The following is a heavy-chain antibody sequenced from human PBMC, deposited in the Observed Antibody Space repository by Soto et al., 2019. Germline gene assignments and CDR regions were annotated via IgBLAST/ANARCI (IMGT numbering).Heavy chain of an antibody. Sequence: AASVKVSCKASGYTFTGYYINWVRQAPGQGLEWMGWINPNSGGTNYAQKFQGWVTMTRDTSISTAYMELSRLRSDATAVYYCARQWVSYGMDVWGQGTTVTVSS. CDR2: INPNSGGT. CDR3: ARQWVSYGMDV. V-gene: IGHV1-2*04. CDR1: GYTFTGYY. D-gene: IGHD1-26*01. J-gene: IGHJ6*02.